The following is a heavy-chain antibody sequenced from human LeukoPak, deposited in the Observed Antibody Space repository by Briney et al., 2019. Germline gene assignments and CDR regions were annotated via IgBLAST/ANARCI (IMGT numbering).Heavy chain of an antibody. Sequence: GGSLRLSCAASGFTFSSYSMNWVRQAPGKGLEWVSSISSSSSYIYYAESVKGRFTISRDNAENSLYLQMTSLRADDTAVYYCARGNYDYGWGNFRKGSFDNWGQGSLVTVSS. D-gene: IGHD3-16*01. CDR1: GFTFSSYS. J-gene: IGHJ4*02. CDR3: ARGNYDYGWGNFRKGSFDN. V-gene: IGHV3-21*04. CDR2: ISSSSSYI.